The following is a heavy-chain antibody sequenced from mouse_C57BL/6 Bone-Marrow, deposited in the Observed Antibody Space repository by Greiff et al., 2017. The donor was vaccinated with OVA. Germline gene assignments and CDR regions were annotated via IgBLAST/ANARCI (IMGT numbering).Heavy chain of an antibody. CDR1: GFNIKDYY. CDR2: IDPEDGET. V-gene: IGHV14-2*01. Sequence: EVQLQQSGAELVKPGASVKLSCTASGFNIKDYYMHWVKQRTEQGLEWIGRIDPEDGETKYAPKFQGKATITADTSSTTASLQLSILTSADTAVYYCASPHYYGSSYPDYWGQGTTLTVSS. CDR3: ASPHYYGSSYPDY. D-gene: IGHD1-1*01. J-gene: IGHJ2*01.